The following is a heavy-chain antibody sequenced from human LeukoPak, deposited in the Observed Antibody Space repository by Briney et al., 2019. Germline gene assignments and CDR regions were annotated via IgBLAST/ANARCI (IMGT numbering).Heavy chain of an antibody. CDR2: MNPNSGNT. V-gene: IGHV1-8*01. CDR1: GYTFTSYD. Sequence: ASVKVSCKASGYTFTSYDINWVRQATGQGLEWMGWMNPNSGNTGYAQKFQGRVTMTRNTSISTAYMELSSLRSEDTAVYYCARERSYPTDYYYYGMDVWGQGTTGTVSS. CDR3: ARERSYPTDYYYYGMDV. D-gene: IGHD3-16*02. J-gene: IGHJ6*02.